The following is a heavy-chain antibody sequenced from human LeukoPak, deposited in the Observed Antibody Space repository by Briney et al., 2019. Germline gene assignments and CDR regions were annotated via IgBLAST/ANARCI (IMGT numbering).Heavy chain of an antibody. V-gene: IGHV1-8*03. Sequence: ASAKVSCKASGYTFTNYDINWVRQATGQGLEWMGWMNPKSGNTGYTQKFQGRVTITRNTSISTAYMELSSLRSEDTAVYYCARGPGCTSNTCPYYFDYWGQGTLVTVSS. D-gene: IGHD2-2*01. CDR2: MNPKSGNT. CDR1: GYTFTNYD. CDR3: ARGPGCTSNTCPYYFDY. J-gene: IGHJ4*02.